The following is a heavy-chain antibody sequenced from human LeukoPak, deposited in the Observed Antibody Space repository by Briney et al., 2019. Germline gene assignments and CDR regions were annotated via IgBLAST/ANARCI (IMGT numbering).Heavy chain of an antibody. CDR3: ARDRKWSYDAFDI. CDR2: IYYSGST. CDR1: GGSISSYY. Sequence: SETLSLTCTVSGGSISSYYWSWIRQPPGKGLEWIGYIYYSGSTNYNTSLKSRVTISVDTSKNQFSLKLSTVTAADTAVYYCARDRKWSYDAFDIWGQGTMVTVSS. V-gene: IGHV4-59*01. D-gene: IGHD1-26*01. J-gene: IGHJ3*02.